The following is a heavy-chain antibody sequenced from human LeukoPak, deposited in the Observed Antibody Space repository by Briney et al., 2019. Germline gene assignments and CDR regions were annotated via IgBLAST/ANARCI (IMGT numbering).Heavy chain of an antibody. CDR2: MNSDGSST. Sequence: GGSLRLSCAASGFTFSSHWMHWVRQTPGKGLMWVSHMNSDGSSTTYADSVKGRFTISRDNAKNTLYLQMNSLRVDDTALYYCARDVLGQGVDYWGQGTLVTVSS. CDR3: ARDVLGQGVDY. D-gene: IGHD2-8*01. J-gene: IGHJ4*02. V-gene: IGHV3-74*01. CDR1: GFTFSSHW.